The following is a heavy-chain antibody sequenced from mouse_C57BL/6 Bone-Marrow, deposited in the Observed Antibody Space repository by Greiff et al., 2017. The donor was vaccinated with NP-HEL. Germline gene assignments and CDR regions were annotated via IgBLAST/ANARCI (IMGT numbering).Heavy chain of an antibody. J-gene: IGHJ3*01. Sequence: QVQLKQSGPELARPWASVKISCPAFYTFSRRVYFAIRDTNYWMQWVKQRPGQGLEWIGAIYPGNGDTSYNQKFKGKVTLTADKSSSAAYMQLSSLTSEDSAVYYCASQLYYGSSYGFAYWGQGTLVTVSA. CDR2: GQGLEWIG. CDR3: SEDSAVYYCASQLYYGSSYGFAY. D-gene: IGHD1-1*01. V-gene: IGHV1-87*01. CDR1: YTFS.